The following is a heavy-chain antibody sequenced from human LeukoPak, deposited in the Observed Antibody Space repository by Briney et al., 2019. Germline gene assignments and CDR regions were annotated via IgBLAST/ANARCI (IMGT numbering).Heavy chain of an antibody. V-gene: IGHV3-48*01. J-gene: IGHJ4*02. CDR1: GFTFSSYS. Sequence: GGSLRLSCAASGFTFSSYSMNWVRQAPGKGLEWVSYISSSSTIYYADSVKGRFTISRDNSKNTLYLQMNSLRAEDTAVYYCARFSYSSGWKPRFDYWGQGTLVTVSS. D-gene: IGHD6-19*01. CDR2: ISSSSTI. CDR3: ARFSYSSGWKPRFDY.